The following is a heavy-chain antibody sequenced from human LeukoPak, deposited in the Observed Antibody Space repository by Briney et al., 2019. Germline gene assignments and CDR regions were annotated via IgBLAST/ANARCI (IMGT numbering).Heavy chain of an antibody. Sequence: ASVKVSCKASGYTFTSYYMHWVRQAPGQGLEWMGIINPSGGSTSYAQKFQGRVTITADKSTSTAYMELSSLRSEDTAVYYCARDLVSGSYDYWGQGTLVTVSS. V-gene: IGHV1-46*01. CDR2: INPSGGST. J-gene: IGHJ4*02. CDR3: ARDLVSGSYDY. CDR1: GYTFTSYY. D-gene: IGHD1-26*01.